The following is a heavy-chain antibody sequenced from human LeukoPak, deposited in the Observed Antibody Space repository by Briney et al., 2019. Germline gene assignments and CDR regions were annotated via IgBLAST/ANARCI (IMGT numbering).Heavy chain of an antibody. CDR3: ARGPRYDWFFDL. J-gene: IGHJ2*01. CDR2: MNPISGSR. V-gene: IGHV1-8*01. D-gene: IGHD5-12*01. CDR1: GFTFTSYD. Sequence: ASVTVSCKASGFTFTSYDINWVRQATGQGLEWMGWMNPISGSRGYAQKFQGRVSVTTSSSTSTAYLELNSLTSEDTAVYYCARGPRYDWFFDLWGRGTLVTVSS.